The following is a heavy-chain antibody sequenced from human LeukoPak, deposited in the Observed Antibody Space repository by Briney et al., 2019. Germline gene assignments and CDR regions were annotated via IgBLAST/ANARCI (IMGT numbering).Heavy chain of an antibody. CDR1: GFTFSSYA. CDR2: ISYDGSNK. J-gene: IGHJ3*02. V-gene: IGHV3-30-3*01. CDR3: ARDSHLYIANDAFDI. Sequence: GGSLRLSCAASGFTFSSYAMHWVRQAPGKGLVWVAVISYDGSNKYYADSVKGRFTISRDNSKNTLYLQMNSLRAEDTAVYYCARDSHLYIANDAFDIWGQGTMVTVSS. D-gene: IGHD5-12*01.